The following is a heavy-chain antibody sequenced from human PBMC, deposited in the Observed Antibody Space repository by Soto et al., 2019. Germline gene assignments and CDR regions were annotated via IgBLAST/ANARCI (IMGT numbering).Heavy chain of an antibody. V-gene: IGHV4-31*03. CDR2: IYYSGST. J-gene: IGHJ4*02. Sequence: SETLSLTCTVSGGSISSGGYYWSWIRQHPGKGLEWIGYIYYSGSTYYKPSLKSRVTISLDTSKNQFTLNLASVSAADTAVYYCATKTFGSNAFFDTWGQGALVTVSS. CDR1: GGSISSGGYY. D-gene: IGHD3-10*01. CDR3: ATKTFGSNAFFDT.